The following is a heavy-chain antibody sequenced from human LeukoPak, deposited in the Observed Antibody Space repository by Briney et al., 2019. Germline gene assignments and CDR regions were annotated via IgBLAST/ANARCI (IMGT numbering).Heavy chain of an antibody. D-gene: IGHD3-22*01. V-gene: IGHV3-21*01. CDR3: ARDRAVYSDSRGYYPDAFDI. J-gene: IGHJ3*02. CDR1: GFTFSSFW. Sequence: GESLRLSCAASGFTFSSFWMHWVRQAPGKGLEWVSSISSRSNYIYLADSLKGRFTISRDNAKNSLYLQMNSLRAEDTAMYYCARDRAVYSDSRGYYPDAFDIWGQGTMVTVSS. CDR2: ISSRSNYI.